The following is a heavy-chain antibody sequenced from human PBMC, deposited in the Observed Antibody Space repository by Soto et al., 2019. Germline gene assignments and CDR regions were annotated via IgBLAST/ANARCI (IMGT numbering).Heavy chain of an antibody. CDR1: GFSLSTSGVG. CDR3: AHRAQLRYFDWLHYYMDV. D-gene: IGHD3-9*01. Sequence: GSGPTLVNPTQTLTLTCTFSGFSLSTSGVGVGWIRQPPGKALEWLALIYWDDDKRYSPSLKSRLTITKDTSKNQVVLTMTNMDPVDTATYYCAHRAQLRYFDWLHYYMDVWGKGTTVTVSS. CDR2: IYWDDDK. V-gene: IGHV2-5*02. J-gene: IGHJ6*03.